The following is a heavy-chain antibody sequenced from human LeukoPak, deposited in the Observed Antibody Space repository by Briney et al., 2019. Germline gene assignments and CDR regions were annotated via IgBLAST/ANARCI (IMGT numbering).Heavy chain of an antibody. D-gene: IGHD3/OR15-3a*01. Sequence: PGRSLRLSCAASGFTFSSYAMHWVRQAPGKGLEWVAVISYDGSNKYYADSVKGRFTISRDNSKNTLYLQMNSLRAEDTAVYYCANGLALDYWGQGTLVTVSS. CDR1: GFTFSSYA. J-gene: IGHJ4*02. CDR2: ISYDGSNK. CDR3: ANGLALDY. V-gene: IGHV3-30-3*01.